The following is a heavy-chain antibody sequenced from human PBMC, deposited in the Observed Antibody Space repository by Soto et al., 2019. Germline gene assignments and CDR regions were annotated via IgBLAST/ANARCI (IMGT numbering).Heavy chain of an antibody. CDR2: ISGSGGST. CDR3: AKDWRPYYYDSSGYYPGYFPH. Sequence: EVQLLESGGGLVQPGGSLRLSCAASGFTFSSYAMSWVRQAPGKGLEWVSAISGSGGSTYYADSVKGRFTISRDNSKNTLYLQMNSLRAEDTAVYYCAKDWRPYYYDSSGYYPGYFPHWGQGTLVTVSS. CDR1: GFTFSSYA. D-gene: IGHD3-22*01. V-gene: IGHV3-23*01. J-gene: IGHJ1*01.